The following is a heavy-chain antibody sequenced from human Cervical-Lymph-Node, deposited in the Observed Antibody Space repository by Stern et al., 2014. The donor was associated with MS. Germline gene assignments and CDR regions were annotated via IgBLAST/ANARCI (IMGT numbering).Heavy chain of an antibody. V-gene: IGHV3-23*04. CDR3: AKGRRVRLWSPLDY. CDR2: LSGGGNRT. D-gene: IGHD2-21*01. Sequence: EVQLEESGGGLVQPGGSLRLSCAASGFTFSDYGMNWVRQAPGQGLEWVSGLSGGGNRTYYADSTMGRFTISRDNSNNTLYLQMNSLSAEDTAVYYCAKGRRVRLWSPLDYWGQGNLVTVSS. CDR1: GFTFSDYG. J-gene: IGHJ4*02.